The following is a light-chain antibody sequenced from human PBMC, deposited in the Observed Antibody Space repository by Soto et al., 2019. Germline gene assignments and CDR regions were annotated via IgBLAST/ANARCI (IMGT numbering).Light chain of an antibody. V-gene: IGKV1-39*01. Sequence: IQMTQSPSSLSASVGDRVSITCRASQSIGTFVNWYQQKPGKAPNLLIYGASNLQSGVPSRFSGGGSGTDFTLTISSLQPEDFGTYYCQQSYTSPVTFGGGTKVDIK. J-gene: IGKJ4*01. CDR1: QSIGTF. CDR3: QQSYTSPVT. CDR2: GAS.